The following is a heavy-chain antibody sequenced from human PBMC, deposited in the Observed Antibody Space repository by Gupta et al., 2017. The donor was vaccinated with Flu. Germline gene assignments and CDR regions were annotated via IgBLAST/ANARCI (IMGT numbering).Heavy chain of an antibody. V-gene: IGHV3-13*01. J-gene: IGHJ6*02. CDR3: VRGKALWELPNYYGMDV. D-gene: IGHD1-26*01. CDR2: IGTAGDT. Sequence: FIFSTYDMHWVRQATGKGLEWVSAIGTAGDTYYPGSVKGRFTISRENAKNSLYLQMNTLRAGDTAVYYCVRGKALWELPNYYGMDVWGQGTTVTVSS. CDR1: FIFSTYD.